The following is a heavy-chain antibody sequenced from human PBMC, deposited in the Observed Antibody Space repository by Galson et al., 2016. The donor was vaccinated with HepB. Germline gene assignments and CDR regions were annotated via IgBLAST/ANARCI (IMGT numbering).Heavy chain of an antibody. CDR1: GFTFSSYG. Sequence: SLRLSCAASGFTFSSYGFHWVRQAPDKGLEWVAVIWHDGSKKYYADSVKGRFPFSRDDSKNTLYLQMNSLRAEDTAVYYCAKGQQLAYFDYWGQGTLVTVSS. CDR3: AKGQQLAYFDY. J-gene: IGHJ4*02. CDR2: IWHDGSKK. D-gene: IGHD6-13*01. V-gene: IGHV3-33*06.